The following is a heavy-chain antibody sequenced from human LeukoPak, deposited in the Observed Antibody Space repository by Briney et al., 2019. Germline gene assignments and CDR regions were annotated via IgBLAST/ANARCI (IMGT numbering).Heavy chain of an antibody. D-gene: IGHD1-26*01. CDR3: ARDPRGGSYSGMDV. V-gene: IGHV3-66*01. J-gene: IGHJ6*02. CDR1: GLTVSSSY. CDR2: FYPGGST. Sequence: SGGSLRLSCAASGLTVSSSYMSWFRQAPGKGLEWVSVFYPGGSTYYADSVTDRFSISRDNSKNTLYLQMNSLRAEDTAVYYCARDPRGGSYSGMDVWGQGTTVTVSS.